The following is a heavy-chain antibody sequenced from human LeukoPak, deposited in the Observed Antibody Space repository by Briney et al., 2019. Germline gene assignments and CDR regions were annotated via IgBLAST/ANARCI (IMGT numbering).Heavy chain of an antibody. D-gene: IGHD6-13*01. CDR2: INHSGST. Sequence: PSETLSLTCAVYGGSFSGYYWSWIRQPPGKGLEWIGEINHSGSTNYNPSLKSRVTISVDTSKNQFSLKLSSVTAADTAVYYCARGSRGPGIAAAGTPFYYFDYWGQGTLVTVSS. CDR3: ARGSRGPGIAAAGTPFYYFDY. V-gene: IGHV4-34*01. CDR1: GGSFSGYY. J-gene: IGHJ4*02.